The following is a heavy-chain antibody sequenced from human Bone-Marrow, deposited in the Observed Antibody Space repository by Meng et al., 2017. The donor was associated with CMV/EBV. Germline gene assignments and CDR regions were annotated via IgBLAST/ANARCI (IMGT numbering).Heavy chain of an antibody. Sequence: ASVNVSCKASGYTFTGYYMHWVRQAPGQGLDWMGWINPNSGGTNYAQKFQGRVTMTRDTSISTAYMELSRLRSDDTAVYCCAIGRWRFDYWGQGTLVTVSS. CDR2: INPNSGGT. CDR1: GYTFTGYY. J-gene: IGHJ4*02. D-gene: IGHD1-1*01. CDR3: AIGRWRFDY. V-gene: IGHV1-2*02.